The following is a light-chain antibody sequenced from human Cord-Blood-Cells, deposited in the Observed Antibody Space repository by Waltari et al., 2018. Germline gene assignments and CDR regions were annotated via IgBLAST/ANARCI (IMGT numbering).Light chain of an antibody. CDR1: SSDVGGYNY. J-gene: IGLJ1*01. V-gene: IGLV2-14*01. CDR3: SSYTSSSTLV. Sequence: QSALTQPASVSGSPGQSITISCTGPSSDVGGYNYVPWYQPHPGKAPNPMIYDVSNRPSGVSNRFSGSKSGNTASLTISGLQAEDEADYYCSSYTSSSTLVFGTGTKVTVL. CDR2: DVS.